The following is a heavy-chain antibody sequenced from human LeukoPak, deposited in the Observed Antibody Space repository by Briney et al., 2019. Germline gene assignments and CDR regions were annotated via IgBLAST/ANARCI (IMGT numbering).Heavy chain of an antibody. Sequence: GASVKVSCKSSAFNFINSRITWVGRAPGQGLEWMGWISAYYGNTHYVDNFEGRVAMTRDTSTSTVYMQLSSLRSEDTAVYYCAAPGASGCVGNYWSGPLDFWGQGTLVTVSS. V-gene: IGHV1-18*01. J-gene: IGHJ4*02. CDR3: AAPGASGCVGNYWSGPLDF. D-gene: IGHD3-3*01. CDR2: ISAYYGNT. CDR1: AFNFINSR.